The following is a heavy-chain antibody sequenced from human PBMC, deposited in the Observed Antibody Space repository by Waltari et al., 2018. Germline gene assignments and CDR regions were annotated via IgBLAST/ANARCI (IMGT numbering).Heavy chain of an antibody. CDR1: GFTFSSYG. Sequence: QVQLVESGGGVVQPGRYLRLSCAASGFTFSSYGMHWVRQAPGKGLEWVAVISYDGSNKYYADSVKGRFTISRDNSKNTLYLQMNSLRAEDTAVYYCAKESSSWLYFDYWGQGTLVTVSS. J-gene: IGHJ4*02. V-gene: IGHV3-30*18. D-gene: IGHD6-13*01. CDR3: AKESSSWLYFDY. CDR2: ISYDGSNK.